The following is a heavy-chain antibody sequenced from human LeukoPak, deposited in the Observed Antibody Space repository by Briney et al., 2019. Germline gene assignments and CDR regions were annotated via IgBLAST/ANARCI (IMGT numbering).Heavy chain of an antibody. CDR3: ARTYYYDSSGYFDRFDY. Sequence: SETLFLTCTVSGGSISSYYWSWIRQPPGKGLEWIGYIYYSGSTNYNPSLKSRVTISVDTSKNQFSLKLSSVTAADTAVYYCARTYYYDSSGYFDRFDYWGQGTLVTVSS. CDR2: IYYSGST. D-gene: IGHD3-22*01. CDR1: GGSISSYY. J-gene: IGHJ4*02. V-gene: IGHV4-59*08.